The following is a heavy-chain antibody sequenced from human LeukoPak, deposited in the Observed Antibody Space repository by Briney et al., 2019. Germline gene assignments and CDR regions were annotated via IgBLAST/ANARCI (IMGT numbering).Heavy chain of an antibody. J-gene: IGHJ5*02. CDR3: ARHRVAGTYNWFDP. Sequence: SETLSLTCAVSGYSISSGYYWGWIRQPPGQGLEWIGSIYHSGSTYYNPSLKSRVTISVDTSKNQFSLKLSSVTAADTAVYYCARHRVAGTYNWFDPWGQGTLVTVSS. D-gene: IGHD6-19*01. CDR1: GYSISSGYY. V-gene: IGHV4-38-2*01. CDR2: IYHSGST.